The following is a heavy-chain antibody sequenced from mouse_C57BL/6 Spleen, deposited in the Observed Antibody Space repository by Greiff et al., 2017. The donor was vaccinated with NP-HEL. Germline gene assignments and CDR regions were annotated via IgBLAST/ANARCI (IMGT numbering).Heavy chain of an antibody. J-gene: IGHJ3*01. CDR2: IDPNSGGT. V-gene: IGHV1-72*01. CDR3: ARSNYYGSSSGFAY. D-gene: IGHD1-1*01. Sequence: QQSCKASGYTFTSYWMHWVKQRPGRGLEWIGRIDPNSGGTKYNEKFKSKATLTVDKPSSTAYMQLSSLTSEDSAVYYCARSNYYGSSSGFAYWGQGTLVTVSA. CDR1: GYTFTSYW.